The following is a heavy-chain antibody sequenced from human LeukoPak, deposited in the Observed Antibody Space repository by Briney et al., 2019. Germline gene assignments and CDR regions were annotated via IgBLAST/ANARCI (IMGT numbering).Heavy chain of an antibody. Sequence: GRSLGLSCAASGFTFSSYAMHWVRQAPGKGLEWVAVISYDGSNKYYADSVKGRFTISRDNSKNTLYLQMNSLRAEDTAVYYCARGAGVLRGLDYWGQGTLVTVSS. CDR2: ISYDGSNK. D-gene: IGHD3-3*01. J-gene: IGHJ4*02. CDR3: ARGAGVLRGLDY. V-gene: IGHV3-30-3*01. CDR1: GFTFSSYA.